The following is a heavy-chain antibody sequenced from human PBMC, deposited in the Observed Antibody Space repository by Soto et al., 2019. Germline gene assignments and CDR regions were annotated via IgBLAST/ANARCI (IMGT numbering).Heavy chain of an antibody. CDR1: GGSISSYY. V-gene: IGHV4-59*08. J-gene: IGHJ6*02. CDR2: IYYSGGT. CDR3: ARQGYSSSWVPYYYYGMDV. Sequence: PSETLPLTCTVSGGSISSYYWSWIRQAPGKGLEWIGYIYYSGGTNYNPSLKSRVTISVDTSKNQFSLKLSSVTAADTAVYYCARQGYSSSWVPYYYYGMDVWGQGTTVTVSS. D-gene: IGHD6-13*01.